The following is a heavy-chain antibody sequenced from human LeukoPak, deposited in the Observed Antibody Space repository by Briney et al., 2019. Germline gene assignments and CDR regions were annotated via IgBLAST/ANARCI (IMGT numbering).Heavy chain of an antibody. CDR1: GLSVSMFA. CDR3: AKASWVSSTDAVR. Sequence: PGGSLRLSWAASGLSVSMFAMSWVRQGPARGREWVSSIRGKGETFYADSVKGRFTLSSDSSRNTVSFQLTTLSVADTDIYSCAKASWVSSTDAVRWGQGTLVTVSS. CDR2: IRGKGET. V-gene: IGHV3-23*01. J-gene: IGHJ4*02. D-gene: IGHD2-2*01.